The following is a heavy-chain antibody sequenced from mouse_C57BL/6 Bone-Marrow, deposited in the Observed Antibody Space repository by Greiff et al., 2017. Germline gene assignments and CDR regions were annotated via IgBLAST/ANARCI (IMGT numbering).Heavy chain of an antibody. V-gene: IGHV1-59*01. Sequence: QVQLQQPGAELVRPGTSVKLSCKASGYTFTSYWMHWVKQRPGQGLEWIGVIDPSDSYTNYNQKFKGKATLTVDTSSSTAYMQLSSLTSEDSAVYYCARWTWPWFAYWGQGTLVTVSA. CDR2: IDPSDSYT. CDR3: ARWTWPWFAY. CDR1: GYTFTSYW. J-gene: IGHJ3*01.